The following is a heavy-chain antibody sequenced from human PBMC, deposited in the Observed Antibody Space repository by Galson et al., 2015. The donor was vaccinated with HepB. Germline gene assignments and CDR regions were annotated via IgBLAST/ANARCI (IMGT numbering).Heavy chain of an antibody. J-gene: IGHJ2*01. CDR2: INPNSGGT. D-gene: IGHD2-21*02. CDR1: GYTFTGYY. Sequence: SVKVSCKASGYTFTGYYMHWVRQAPGQGLEWMGWINPNSGGTNYAQKFQGRVTMTRDTSISTAYMELSRLRSDDTAVYYCATLAYCGGDCYPDWYFDLWGRGTLVTVSS. V-gene: IGHV1-2*02. CDR3: ATLAYCGGDCYPDWYFDL.